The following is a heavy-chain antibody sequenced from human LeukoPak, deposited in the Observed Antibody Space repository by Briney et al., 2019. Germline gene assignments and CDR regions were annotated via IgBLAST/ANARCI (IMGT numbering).Heavy chain of an antibody. J-gene: IGHJ4*02. CDR2: IYSGGST. V-gene: IGHV3-53*01. D-gene: IGHD2-15*01. Sequence: GGSLRLSCAASGFTVSSKYMSWFRQAPGKGLEWVSDIYSGGSTYYVDSVKGRFTISRDNSKNTLYLQMNSLRAEDTAVYYCARGLYEFCSGGSCYSYYFDYWGQGTLVTVSS. CDR3: ARGLYEFCSGGSCYSYYFDY. CDR1: GFTVSSKY.